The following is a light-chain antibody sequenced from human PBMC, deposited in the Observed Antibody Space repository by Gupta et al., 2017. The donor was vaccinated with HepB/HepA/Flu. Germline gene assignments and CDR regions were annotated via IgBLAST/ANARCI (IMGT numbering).Light chain of an antibody. CDR3: QQYYSPWT. V-gene: IGKV4-1*01. CDR1: KSVLYISDNHNS. Sequence: IVMTESPDSLAVFLGETATINSKSSKSVLYISDNHNSLAWFKQKPGQRPKLLIYLTSAREAGVTVRFSGSGSEINFTITISSLQAEDVEVYYCQQYYSPWTFGQGTKVEIK. J-gene: IGKJ1*01. CDR2: LTS.